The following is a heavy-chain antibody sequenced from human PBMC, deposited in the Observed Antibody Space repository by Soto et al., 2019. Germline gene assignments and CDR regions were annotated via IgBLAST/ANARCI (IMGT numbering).Heavy chain of an antibody. D-gene: IGHD6-6*01. CDR1: GYTFTNYG. V-gene: IGHV1-18*01. CDR3: SRGTSIPDSCDS. Sequence: QVQLVQSGAEVKKPGASVKVSCKASGYTFTNYGINWVRQAPGQGREWLGWVSAYNGERRYAQRVQARVIMTTDTSTTTAYTELRRLRSDETAVYYCSRGTSIPDSCDSWGQGTLVTVSS. CDR2: VSAYNGER. J-gene: IGHJ5*01.